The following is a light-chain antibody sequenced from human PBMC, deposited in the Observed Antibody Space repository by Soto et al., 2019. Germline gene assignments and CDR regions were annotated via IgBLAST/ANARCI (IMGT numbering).Light chain of an antibody. CDR2: ENN. J-gene: IGLJ1*01. Sequence: QSVLTQPPSVSAAPGQKVAISCSGSNSNVANNYVSWYQQLPGTAPKLLIYENNKRPSGIPDRFSGSKSGASATLAITGLQTGDEADYYCGTWDSSLSAYVFGTGTKLTVL. CDR1: NSNVANNY. V-gene: IGLV1-51*02. CDR3: GTWDSSLSAYV.